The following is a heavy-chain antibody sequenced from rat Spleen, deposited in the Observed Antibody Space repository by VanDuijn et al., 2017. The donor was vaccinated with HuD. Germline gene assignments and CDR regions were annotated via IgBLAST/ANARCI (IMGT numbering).Heavy chain of an antibody. CDR2: ISSGGTT. CDR1: GFSLTSNG. J-gene: IGHJ3*01. CDR3: TTFYYYDGSYYYPFAY. V-gene: IGHV2S12*01. Sequence: QVQLKESGPGLVQPSETLSRTCTVSGFSLTSNGVSWVSQPPGKGLEWIAAISSGGTTYYNSTLKSRLSISRDTSKSQVFLEMKSMQTEDTAIYFCTTFYYYDGSYYYPFAYWGQGTLVTVSS. D-gene: IGHD1-12*02.